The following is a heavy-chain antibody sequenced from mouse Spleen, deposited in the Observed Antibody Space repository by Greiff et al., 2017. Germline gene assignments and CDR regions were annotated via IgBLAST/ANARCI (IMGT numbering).Heavy chain of an antibody. CDR3: AKGTTAGFAY. CDR1: GYTFTSYW. CDR2: ICPGDGDT. V-gene: IGHV1-87*01. Sequence: QVLLKQSGAELARPGASVKLSCKASGYTFTSYWMPWVQQRPGQGLEWIGAICPGDGDTRYTQKFKGKATLTADKSSSTAYMQLSSLASEDSAIYYCAKGTTAGFAYWGQGTPVTVSA. J-gene: IGHJ3*01. D-gene: IGHD1-2*01.